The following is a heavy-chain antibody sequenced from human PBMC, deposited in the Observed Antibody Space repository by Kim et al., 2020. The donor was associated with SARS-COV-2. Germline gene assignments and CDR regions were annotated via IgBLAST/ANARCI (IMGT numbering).Heavy chain of an antibody. Sequence: GGSLRLSCSASGFTFSSYAMHWVRQAPGKGLEYVSAISSNGGSTYYADSVKGRFTISRDNSKNTLYLQMSSLRAEDTAVYYCVKDSGVGVVAATDYFDYWGQGTLVTVSS. CDR1: GFTFSSYA. V-gene: IGHV3-64D*09. CDR3: VKDSGVGVVAATDYFDY. J-gene: IGHJ4*02. D-gene: IGHD2-15*01. CDR2: ISSNGGST.